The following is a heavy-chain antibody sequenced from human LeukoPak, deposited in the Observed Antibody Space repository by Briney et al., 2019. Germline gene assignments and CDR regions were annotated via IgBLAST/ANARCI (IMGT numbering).Heavy chain of an antibody. Sequence: GGSLRLSCAASGFTFSSYEMNWVRQAPGKGLEWVSYISSSGSTIYYADSVKGRYTISRDNAKNSLYLQMNSLRAEDTAVYYCARASYGQFFDYWGQGTLVTVSS. V-gene: IGHV3-48*03. CDR3: ARASYGQFFDY. CDR2: ISSSGSTI. D-gene: IGHD5-18*01. J-gene: IGHJ4*02. CDR1: GFTFSSYE.